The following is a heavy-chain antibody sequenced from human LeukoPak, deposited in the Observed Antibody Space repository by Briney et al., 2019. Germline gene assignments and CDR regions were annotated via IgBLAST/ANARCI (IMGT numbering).Heavy chain of an antibody. D-gene: IGHD3-10*01. J-gene: IGHJ4*02. CDR3: AGYGSGSF. CDR1: GFTFSSHN. CDR2: ISSSSSTI. Sequence: PGGSLRLSCAASGFTFSSHNMNWVRQAPGKGLEWVSYISSSSSTIYYADSVKGRFTISRDNAKNSLYLQMNSLGAEDTAVYYCAGYGSGSFWGQGTLVTVSS. V-gene: IGHV3-48*04.